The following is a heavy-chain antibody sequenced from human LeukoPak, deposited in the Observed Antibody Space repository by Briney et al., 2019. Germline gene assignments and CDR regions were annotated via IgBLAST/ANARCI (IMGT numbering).Heavy chain of an antibody. J-gene: IGHJ4*02. Sequence: LAGGSLRLSCAASGFTFDDYAMHWVRQAPGKGLEWVSGISWNSGSIGYADSVKGRFTISRDNSKNTLYLQMNSLRAEDTAVYYCARPASSSAPYYFDYWGQGTLVTVSS. D-gene: IGHD2-2*01. CDR3: ARPASSSAPYYFDY. V-gene: IGHV3-9*01. CDR1: GFTFDDYA. CDR2: ISWNSGSI.